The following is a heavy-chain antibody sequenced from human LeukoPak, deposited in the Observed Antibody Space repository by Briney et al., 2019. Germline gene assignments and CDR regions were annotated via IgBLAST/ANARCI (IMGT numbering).Heavy chain of an antibody. CDR2: INPSGGST. Sequence: ASVTVSCTASGYTFTSYYMHWVRQAPGQGLEWMGIINPSGGSTSYAQKFQGRVTMTRDTSTSTVYMELSSLRSEDTAVYYCATDAGRVLRYFDWLFAFDYWGQGTLVTVSS. J-gene: IGHJ4*02. V-gene: IGHV1-46*01. CDR1: GYTFTSYY. D-gene: IGHD3-9*01. CDR3: ATDAGRVLRYFDWLFAFDY.